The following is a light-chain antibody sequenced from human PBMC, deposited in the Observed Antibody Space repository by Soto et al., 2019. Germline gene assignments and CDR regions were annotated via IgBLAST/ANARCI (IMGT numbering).Light chain of an antibody. J-gene: IGLJ1*01. CDR1: SSNLGTYY. Sequence: QSVLTQPPSVSAAPGQKIIISCSGSSSNLGTYYVSWYHQLPGTAPKVLIYDNSRRPSGIPDRFSGSKSGTSATLAITGLQTGDEGDYSCGAWDSSLDVYVVGGGTNVTVL. CDR3: GAWDSSLDVYV. V-gene: IGLV1-51*01. CDR2: DNS.